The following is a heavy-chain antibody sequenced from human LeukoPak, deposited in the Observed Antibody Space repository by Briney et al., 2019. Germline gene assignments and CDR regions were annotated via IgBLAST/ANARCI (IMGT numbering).Heavy chain of an antibody. D-gene: IGHD2-2*01. V-gene: IGHV3-23*01. CDR2: ISGSGGST. CDR3: AKESIGYCSSTSCYAIDY. Sequence: PGGSLRLSCAASGFTFSSYGMSWVRQAPGKGLEWVSAISGSGGSTYYADSVKGRFTISRDNSKNTLYLQMNSLRAEDTAVYYCAKESIGYCSSTSCYAIDYWGQGTLVTVSS. J-gene: IGHJ4*02. CDR1: GFTFSSYG.